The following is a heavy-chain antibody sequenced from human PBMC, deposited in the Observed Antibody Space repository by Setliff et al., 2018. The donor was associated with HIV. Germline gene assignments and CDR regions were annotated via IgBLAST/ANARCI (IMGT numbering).Heavy chain of an antibody. V-gene: IGHV4-59*11. CDR1: GGSISSHS. CDR3: ARLFQWMSYSFDI. Sequence: SETLSLTCTVSGGSISSHSCNWIRQPPGKGLEWIGSIYYSGSTNYNPSLKSSVTISEDTSKNHFSLKLSSVTAADTAVYYCARLFQWMSYSFDIWGQGTMVTVSS. J-gene: IGHJ3*02. D-gene: IGHD5-12*01. CDR2: IYYSGST.